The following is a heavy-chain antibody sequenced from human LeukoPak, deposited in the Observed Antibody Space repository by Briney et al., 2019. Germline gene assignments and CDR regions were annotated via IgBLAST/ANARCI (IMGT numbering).Heavy chain of an antibody. D-gene: IGHD2-15*01. CDR3: AADGCSGGSCYSKL. V-gene: IGHV1-18*01. J-gene: IGHJ4*02. Sequence: ASVKVSCKASGYTFTSYGISWVRHAPGQGLEWMGWISAYNGNTNYAQKLQSRVTMTTDTSTSTAYMELSSLRSEDTAVYYCAADGCSGGSCYSKLWGQGTLVTVSS. CDR2: ISAYNGNT. CDR1: GYTFTSYG.